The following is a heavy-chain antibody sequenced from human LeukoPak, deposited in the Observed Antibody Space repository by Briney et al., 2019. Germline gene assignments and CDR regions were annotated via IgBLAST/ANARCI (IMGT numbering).Heavy chain of an antibody. CDR1: GLSFSDSY. CDR2: ISGSGHDI. CDR3: STGPRSLIY. Sequence: GGSLRLSCVVSGLSFSDSYMTWIRQTPGMGLESLAYISGSGHDIYYADSVKGRFTISRDNAKNSLYLQMNSLRPEDTALYYCSTGPRSLIYWGHGTLVTVSS. V-gene: IGHV3-11*01. J-gene: IGHJ4*01.